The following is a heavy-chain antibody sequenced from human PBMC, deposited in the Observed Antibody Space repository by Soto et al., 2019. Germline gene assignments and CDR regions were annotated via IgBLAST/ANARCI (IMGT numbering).Heavy chain of an antibody. CDR3: ARVRSSPFRYFDY. Sequence: PSETLSLTCAVSGYSISSGYYWGWIRQPPGKGLEWIGSIYHSGSIYYNPSLKSRVTISVDTSKNQFSLKLSSVTAADTAVYYCARVRSSPFRYFDYGGQGTLVTRLL. CDR2: IYHSGSI. V-gene: IGHV4-38-2*01. CDR1: GYSISSGYY. J-gene: IGHJ4*02.